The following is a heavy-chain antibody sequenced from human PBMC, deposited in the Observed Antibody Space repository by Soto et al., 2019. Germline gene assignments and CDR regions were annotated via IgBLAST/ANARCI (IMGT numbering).Heavy chain of an antibody. J-gene: IGHJ4*02. D-gene: IGHD6-13*01. CDR1: GLSISSDNW. CDR3: ARDQGSHPGD. V-gene: IGHV4-4*02. CDR2: IHHSGST. Sequence: QVQLQESGPGLVRPSGTVSLTCAVSGLSISSDNWWSWVRQPPGKGLEWIGEIHHSGSTNYNPSLQSRVTMSVVPSKDLFSLTLNSVTAADTVFYYCARDQGSHPGDWGQGTLVSVSS.